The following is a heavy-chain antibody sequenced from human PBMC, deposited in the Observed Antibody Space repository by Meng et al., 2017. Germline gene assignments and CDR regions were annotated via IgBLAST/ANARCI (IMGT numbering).Heavy chain of an antibody. J-gene: IGHJ4*02. CDR1: GDSVSGNSPA. Sequence: QLQLLQSGPGLVEPSQTLSLTWAISGDSVSGNSPAWNWIRQSPARGLEWLGRTYYRSKWYNDYAVSVKSRITINPNTSKNQFSLQLNSVTPEDTAVYYCARGVVYAISYFDYWGQGTLVTVSS. V-gene: IGHV6-1*01. CDR3: ARGVVYAISYFDY. D-gene: IGHD2-8*02. CDR2: TYYRSKWYN.